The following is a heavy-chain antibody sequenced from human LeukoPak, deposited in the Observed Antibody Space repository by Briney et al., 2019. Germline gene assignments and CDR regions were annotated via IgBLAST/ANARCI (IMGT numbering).Heavy chain of an antibody. CDR1: GYTFTSYD. Sequence: GASVKVSCKAPGYTFTSYDINWVRQATGQGLEWMGWMNPDSGNTGYAQKFQGRVTMTKNTSISTAYMELSSLRSEDTAVYYCARDGSSWQKSDYWGQGTLVTVSS. V-gene: IGHV1-8*01. J-gene: IGHJ4*02. CDR3: ARDGSSWQKSDY. D-gene: IGHD6-13*01. CDR2: MNPDSGNT.